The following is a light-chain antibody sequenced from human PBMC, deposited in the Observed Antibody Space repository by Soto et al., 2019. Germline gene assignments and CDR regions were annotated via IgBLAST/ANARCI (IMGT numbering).Light chain of an antibody. CDR2: VAS. CDR3: QQLFSFPPT. CDR1: KGISNY. J-gene: IGKJ5*01. V-gene: IGKV1-9*01. Sequence: DIQLTQSPSFLSASVGDRVTITCRAIKGISNYLAWYQQKPGKAPNLLIYVASTLQSVVPSRFSGSGPGTEFSLTISSLQPEDLATYYCQQLFSFPPTFGQGTRLEIK.